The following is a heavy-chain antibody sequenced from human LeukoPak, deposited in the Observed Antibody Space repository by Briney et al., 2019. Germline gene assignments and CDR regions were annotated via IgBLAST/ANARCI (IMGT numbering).Heavy chain of an antibody. Sequence: SETLSLTCTVSGGSISSYYWSWIRQPPGKGLEWIGYIYYSGSTNYNPSLKSRVTISVDTSKNQFSLKLSSVTAADTAVYYCAREENPQGGGSYFSRYFDLWGRGTPVTVSS. D-gene: IGHD1-26*01. V-gene: IGHV4-59*01. CDR2: IYYSGST. J-gene: IGHJ2*01. CDR1: GGSISSYY. CDR3: AREENPQGGGSYFSRYFDL.